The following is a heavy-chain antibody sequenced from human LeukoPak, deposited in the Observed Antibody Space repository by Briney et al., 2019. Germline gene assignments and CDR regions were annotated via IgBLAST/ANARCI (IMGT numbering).Heavy chain of an antibody. V-gene: IGHV3-9*01. CDR2: ISWNSGSI. CDR3: AKVISSSWYYFDY. CDR1: GFTFSSYA. Sequence: GGSLRLSCAASGFTFSSYAMSWVRQAPGKGLEWVSGISWNSGSIGYADSVKGRFTISRDNAKNSLYLQMNSLRAEDTALYYCAKVISSSWYYFDYWGQGTLVTVSS. J-gene: IGHJ4*02. D-gene: IGHD6-13*01.